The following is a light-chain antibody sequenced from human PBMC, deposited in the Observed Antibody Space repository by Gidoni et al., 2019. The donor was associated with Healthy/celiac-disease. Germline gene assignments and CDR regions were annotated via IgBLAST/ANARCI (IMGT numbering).Light chain of an antibody. CDR1: QSVSSSY. V-gene: IGKV3-20*01. CDR3: QQYGSSPRS. J-gene: IGKJ2*04. Sequence: MVLTPSPGTLSSSPGERATLTCRASQSVSSSYLAWYQQKPGQAPRLLIYGASSRATGIPDRFSGSGSRTDFTLTISRLEPEVFAVYYCQQYGSSPRSFGQGTKLEIK. CDR2: GAS.